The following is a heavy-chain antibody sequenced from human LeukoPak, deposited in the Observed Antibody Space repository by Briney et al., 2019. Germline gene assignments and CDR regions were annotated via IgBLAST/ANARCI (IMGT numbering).Heavy chain of an antibody. CDR3: TKGENGMDV. V-gene: IGHV3-21*01. CDR1: GFTFSSYR. CDR2: ISDSSSYI. Sequence: GGSLRLSCAASGFTFSSYRMNWVRQAPGKGLEWVSSISDSSSYIYHADSVKGRFTISRDNAKNSVYLQMNSLRAEDTATYYCTKGENGMDVWGQGTRSPSP. J-gene: IGHJ6*02. D-gene: IGHD1-26*01.